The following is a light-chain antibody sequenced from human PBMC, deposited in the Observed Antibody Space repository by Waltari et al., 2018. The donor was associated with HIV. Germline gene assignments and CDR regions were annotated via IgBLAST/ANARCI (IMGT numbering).Light chain of an antibody. CDR3: QQSYITPWT. Sequence: DIQMTQSPSSLSASITYRVTIPCPASQRLSSYLNWYQQKPGQAPKLLIFATSSLQSGVPSRFSGSGSGTDFTLTISSLQPEDFATYYCQQSYITPWTFGQGTKVEIK. CDR1: QRLSSY. V-gene: IGKV1-39*01. CDR2: ATS. J-gene: IGKJ1*01.